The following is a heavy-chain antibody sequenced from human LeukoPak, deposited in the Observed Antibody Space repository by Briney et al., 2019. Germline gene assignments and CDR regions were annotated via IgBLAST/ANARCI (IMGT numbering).Heavy chain of an antibody. V-gene: IGHV3-53*01. D-gene: IGHD3-10*01. CDR1: GFTVSSNY. CDR2: LYSGGST. CDR3: ARDRRVQGLINYYYMDV. J-gene: IGHJ6*03. Sequence: GGSLRLSRAASGFTVSSNYMTGVGQAPGKGREWVSGLYSGGSTCYSDSVKGRFPISQDNSKNPLYLQMNSLRAEDTAVYYCARDRRVQGLINYYYMDVWGKGTTVTVSS.